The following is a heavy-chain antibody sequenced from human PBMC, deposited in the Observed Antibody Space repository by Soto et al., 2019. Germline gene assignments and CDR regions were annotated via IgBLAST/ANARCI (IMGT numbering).Heavy chain of an antibody. D-gene: IGHD2-2*01. Sequence: QVQLQESGPGLVKPSQTLSLTCTVSGGSISSGGYYWSWIRQHPGKGLEWIGYIYYSGSTYYNPSLQSRVTISVDTSKTQFSLKLSSVTAADTAVYYCARAPVGYCISTSCYGGYYYGMDVWGQGTTVTVSS. CDR3: ARAPVGYCISTSCYGGYYYGMDV. CDR1: GGSISSGGYY. J-gene: IGHJ6*02. V-gene: IGHV4-31*03. CDR2: IYYSGST.